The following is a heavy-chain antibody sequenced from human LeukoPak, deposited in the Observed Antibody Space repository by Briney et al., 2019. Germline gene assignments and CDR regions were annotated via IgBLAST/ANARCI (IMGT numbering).Heavy chain of an antibody. CDR2: IYHNAFT. CDR1: GGSISGYY. D-gene: IGHD5-12*01. Sequence: SETLSLTCTVSGGSISGYYWSWLRQPPGKGLEWIGYIYHNAFTHYNPSLRSRVTISVDTPRNQFSLQLTSATAADTAIYYCARDQRCSRYDGGCDQWYFDLWGRGTLVTVSS. CDR3: ARDQRCSRYDGGCDQWYFDL. V-gene: IGHV4-59*01. J-gene: IGHJ2*01.